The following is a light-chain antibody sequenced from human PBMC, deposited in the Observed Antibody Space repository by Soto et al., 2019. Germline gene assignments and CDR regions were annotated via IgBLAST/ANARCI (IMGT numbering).Light chain of an antibody. Sequence: QLVLTQSSSASASLGSSVKLTCTLSSGHSSYIIAWHQQQPGKAPRYLMKLGGSGSYNKGSGVPDRFSGSTSGADRYLTISNLQSEDEADYYCEAWDSSTRVFGGGTKLTVL. CDR2: LGGSGSY. CDR1: SGHSSYI. J-gene: IGLJ2*01. CDR3: EAWDSSTRV. V-gene: IGLV4-60*03.